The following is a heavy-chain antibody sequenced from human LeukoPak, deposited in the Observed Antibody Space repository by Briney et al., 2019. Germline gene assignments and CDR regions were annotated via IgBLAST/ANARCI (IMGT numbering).Heavy chain of an antibody. CDR2: ISYSGSTI. J-gene: IGHJ4*02. D-gene: IGHD1-7*01. CDR1: GFTFSSYS. Sequence: GGSLRLSCAVSGFTFSSYSINWVRQAPGKGLEWISYISYSGSTISYPDSVKGRFTISRDNAKNSLYLQVNSLRAEDTAVYYCARDVNSAFECWDQGTLVTVSS. V-gene: IGHV3-48*01. CDR3: ARDVNSAFEC.